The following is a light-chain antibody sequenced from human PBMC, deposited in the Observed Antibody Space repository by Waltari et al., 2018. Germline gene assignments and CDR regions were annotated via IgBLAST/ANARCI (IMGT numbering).Light chain of an antibody. Sequence: DIQMTQSPSTLSASVGDRVTIPCRASQSISSWLAWYQQKPGKAPKLLSYKASSVESGVPSRFSGSGSGTEFTLTISSLQPDDFATYYCQQYNSYSPWTFGQGTKVEIK. V-gene: IGKV1-5*03. CDR1: QSISSW. CDR2: KAS. CDR3: QQYNSYSPWT. J-gene: IGKJ1*01.